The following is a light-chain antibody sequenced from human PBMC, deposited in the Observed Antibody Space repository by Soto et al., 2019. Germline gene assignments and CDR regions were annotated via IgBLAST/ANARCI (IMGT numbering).Light chain of an antibody. V-gene: IGLV2-23*02. J-gene: IGLJ3*02. Sequence: QSVLTQPASVSGSPGQSITISCAGSGGDVGHYDLLSWYQQIPGKAPKLIIFDVNRRPSGVSDRFSGFKSGNTASLTISGLQAEDEADFFCCSYAGNGAWVFGGGTKLTVL. CDR2: DVN. CDR3: CSYAGNGAWV. CDR1: GGDVGHYDL.